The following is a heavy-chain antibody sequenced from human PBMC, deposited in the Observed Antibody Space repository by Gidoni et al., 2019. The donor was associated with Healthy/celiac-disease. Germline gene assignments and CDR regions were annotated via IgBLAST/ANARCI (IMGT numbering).Heavy chain of an antibody. CDR1: GFTFDDYT. J-gene: IGHJ4*02. Sequence: EVQLVESGGVVVQPGGSLRLSCAASGFTFDDYTLHWVRQAPGKGLEWVSLIRWDGGSTYYADSVKGRFTISRDNSKNSLYLQMNSLRTEDTAVYYCAKVGLAYCGGDCYSEYFDYWGQGTLVTVSS. D-gene: IGHD2-21*02. CDR3: AKVGLAYCGGDCYSEYFDY. CDR2: IRWDGGST. V-gene: IGHV3-43*01.